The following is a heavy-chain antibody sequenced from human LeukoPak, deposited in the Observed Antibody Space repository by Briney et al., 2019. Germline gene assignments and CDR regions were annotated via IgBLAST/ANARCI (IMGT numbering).Heavy chain of an antibody. D-gene: IGHD6-13*01. CDR1: GGTFSSYA. Sequence: SVKVSCKASGGTFSSYAISWVRQAPGQGLEWMGGIIPIFGTANYAQKFQGRVTMTRDTSTSTVYMELSSLRSEDTAVYYCARAGAYSSSWYPLGAFDIWGQGTMVTVSS. J-gene: IGHJ3*02. V-gene: IGHV1-69*05. CDR3: ARAGAYSSSWYPLGAFDI. CDR2: IIPIFGTA.